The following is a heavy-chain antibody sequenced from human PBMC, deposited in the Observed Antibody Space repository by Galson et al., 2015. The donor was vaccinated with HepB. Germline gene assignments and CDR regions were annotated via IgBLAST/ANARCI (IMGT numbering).Heavy chain of an antibody. D-gene: IGHD4-23*01. J-gene: IGHJ2*01. CDR3: ARLGGPNGGNSGWWYFDL. CDR2: IYSTGSI. Sequence: TLSLTCTVSGGSISSGSYFWTWIRQPAGKGLEWIGRIYSTGSINYNPSLKSRVTMSVDMSKNQFSLKLSSVTATDTAVYYCARLGGPNGGNSGWWYFDLWGRGTLVTVSS. CDR1: GGSISSGSYF. V-gene: IGHV4-61*02.